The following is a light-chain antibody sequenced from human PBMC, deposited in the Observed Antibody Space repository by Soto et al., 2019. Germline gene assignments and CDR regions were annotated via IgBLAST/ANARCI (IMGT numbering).Light chain of an antibody. J-gene: IGLJ1*01. CDR1: SSDVGGYNY. Sequence: QSVLTQPASVSGSPGQSITISCTGTSSDVGGYNYVSWYQQHPGKAPKLMIYGVSNRPSGVSNRFSGSKSGNTVSLTISGLQAEDEADYYCSSYTGSSTLCVFGTGTKVTVL. CDR2: GVS. V-gene: IGLV2-14*01. CDR3: SSYTGSSTLCV.